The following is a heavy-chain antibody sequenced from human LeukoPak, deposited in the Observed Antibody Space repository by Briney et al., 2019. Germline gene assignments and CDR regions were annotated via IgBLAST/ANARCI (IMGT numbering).Heavy chain of an antibody. CDR1: GFTFSSYA. CDR2: ISYDGSNK. D-gene: IGHD3-10*01. Sequence: GRSLRLSCAASGFTFSSYAMHWVRQAPGKGLEWVAVISYDGSNKYYADSVKDRFTISRDNSKNTLYLQMNSLRAEDTAVYYCARDWAWFGELSYYFDYWGQGTLVTVSS. J-gene: IGHJ4*02. CDR3: ARDWAWFGELSYYFDY. V-gene: IGHV3-30-3*01.